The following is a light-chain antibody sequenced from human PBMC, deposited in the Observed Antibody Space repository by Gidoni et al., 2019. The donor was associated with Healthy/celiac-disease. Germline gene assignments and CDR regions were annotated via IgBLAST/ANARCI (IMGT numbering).Light chain of an antibody. CDR2: GAS. J-gene: IGKJ1*01. CDR1: QSVGSSY. V-gene: IGKV3-20*01. Sequence: ENVSTPSPGTLSLSPGERATRSCRASQSVGSSYLAWYQQKPGHAPRRLIDGASSRATGIPDMFSGSGSGTDFTLTISRLEPEDFAVYYCQQYGSSPLTFGQGTKVEIK. CDR3: QQYGSSPLT.